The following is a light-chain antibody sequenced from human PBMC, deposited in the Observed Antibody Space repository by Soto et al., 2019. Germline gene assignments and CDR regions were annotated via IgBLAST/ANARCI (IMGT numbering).Light chain of an antibody. CDR3: ISYTTSTTLGV. CDR1: SSDIGGYNY. J-gene: IGLJ2*01. V-gene: IGLV2-14*01. CDR2: DVS. Sequence: QSALTQPASVSGSPGQSITISCTGTSSDIGGYNYVSWYQQHPGKAPKLMIYDVSNRPSGVSNRFSGSKSGNTASLTISGLQAENEEDPYCISYTTSTTLGVFGGGTKLTVL.